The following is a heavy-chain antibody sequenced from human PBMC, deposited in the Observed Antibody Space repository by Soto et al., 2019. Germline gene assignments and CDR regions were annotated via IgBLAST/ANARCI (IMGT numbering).Heavy chain of an antibody. CDR1: GYAFTTYG. D-gene: IGHD1-1*01. CDR3: ARGRYGDY. J-gene: IGHJ4*02. V-gene: IGHV1-18*01. CDR2: ISAHYGNT. Sequence: QVHLVQSGAEVKKPGASVKVSCQASGYAFTTYGITWVRQAPGQGLEWMGWISAHYGNTNYAQKLQGRVTVTRDTSTSTAYMELRSLRSDDTAVYYCARGRYGDYWDQGALVTVSS.